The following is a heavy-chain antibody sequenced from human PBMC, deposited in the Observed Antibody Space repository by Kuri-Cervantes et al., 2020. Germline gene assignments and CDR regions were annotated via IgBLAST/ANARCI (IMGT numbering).Heavy chain of an antibody. V-gene: IGHV1-3*01. CDR2: INAGNGNT. CDR1: GYTFTSHA. CDR3: ARQRDSLYYYGLDV. D-gene: IGHD6-25*01. J-gene: IGHJ6*02. Sequence: ASVKVSCKASGYTFTSHAMHWVRQAPGQRLEWMGWINAGNGNTKYSQKFQGRVTITRDTSASRAYMELSSLRSEDTAVYFCARQRDSLYYYGLDVWGQGTLVTVSS.